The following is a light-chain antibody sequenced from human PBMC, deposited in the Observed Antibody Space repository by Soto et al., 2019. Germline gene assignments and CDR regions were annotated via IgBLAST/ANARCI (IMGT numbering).Light chain of an antibody. CDR2: DVN. V-gene: IGLV2-14*03. CDR1: SSDIGAFTF. Sequence: QSALTQPASVSGSPGQSITISCTGTSSDIGAFTFVSWYQQHPGKVPKLMIFDVNRRPSGVSDRFSGSKSGNTASLTISGLQAEDEGDYYCSSDTGSSTHVFGSGTKLTVL. J-gene: IGLJ1*01. CDR3: SSDTGSSTHV.